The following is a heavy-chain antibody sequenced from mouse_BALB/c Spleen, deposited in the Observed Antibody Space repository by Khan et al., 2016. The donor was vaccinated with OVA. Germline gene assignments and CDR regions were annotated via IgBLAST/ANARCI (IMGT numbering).Heavy chain of an antibody. CDR2: ISYSGNT. J-gene: IGHJ2*01. V-gene: IGHV3-2*02. Sequence: VQLVETGPGLVKPSQSLSLTCTVTGYSITTDYAWNWIRQFPGNKLEWMGFISYSGNTNYNPSPKSRISIIRDTSKNQFFLQLKSVTTEDTARYYCARVYGGDFDYWGQGTTLTVSS. CDR1: GYSITTDYA. CDR3: ARVYGGDFDY. D-gene: IGHD1-1*01.